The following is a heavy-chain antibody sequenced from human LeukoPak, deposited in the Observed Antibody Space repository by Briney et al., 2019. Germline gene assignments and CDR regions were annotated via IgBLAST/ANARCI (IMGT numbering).Heavy chain of an antibody. CDR2: ISSDSTYK. J-gene: IGHJ4*02. V-gene: IGHV3-21*01. D-gene: IGHD2-2*01. Sequence: PGGSLRLSCAISGFTFTAHSMNWVRQAPGKGLEWVSFISSDSTYKYYGGSVKGRFTISRDNANVYLQMNSLRAEDTATYHCAREYGSNGRFDNWGQGTLVIVSS. CDR3: AREYGSNGRFDN. CDR1: GFTFTAHS.